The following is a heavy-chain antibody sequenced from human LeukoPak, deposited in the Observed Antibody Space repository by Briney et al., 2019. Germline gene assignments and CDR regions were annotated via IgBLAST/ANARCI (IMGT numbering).Heavy chain of an antibody. CDR1: GFTFSSYG. D-gene: IGHD6-19*01. Sequence: ASVKVSCKASGFTFSSYGISWVRQAPGQGLEWVGWISAYKNTKKYAQTVQDRVTLTTDTSTITAYMELRTLRADDTAMYYCVRDRKGEWLDQHDRFDIGGQGTMVIVSS. CDR2: ISAYKNTK. J-gene: IGHJ3*02. CDR3: VRDRKGEWLDQHDRFDI. V-gene: IGHV1-18*01.